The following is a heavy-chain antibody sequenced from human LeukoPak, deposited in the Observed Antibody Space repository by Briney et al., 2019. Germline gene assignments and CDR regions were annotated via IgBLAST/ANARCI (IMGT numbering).Heavy chain of an antibody. CDR3: ARDRTGYYDSSGYPLDAFDI. CDR2: NYTSGST. D-gene: IGHD3-22*01. Sequence: SQTLSLTCTVSGGSISSGSYYWSWIRQPAGKGLEWIGRNYTSGSTNYNPSLKSRVTISVDTSKNQFSLKLSSVTAADTAVYYCARDRTGYYDSSGYPLDAFDIWGQGTMVTVSS. V-gene: IGHV4-61*02. CDR1: GGSISSGSYY. J-gene: IGHJ3*02.